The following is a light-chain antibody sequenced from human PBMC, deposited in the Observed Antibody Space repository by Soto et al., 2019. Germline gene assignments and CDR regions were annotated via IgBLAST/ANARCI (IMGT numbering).Light chain of an antibody. CDR3: QKYNDALRT. J-gene: IGKJ1*01. CDR2: GAS. CDR1: QSISSW. Sequence: DMEITQSRSSLCASVGDRVTVSGQASQSISSWLAWYQQKPGKAPKLLIYGASTLQSGVPSRFGGSGSGTDFTLTISSLQPEDVASYYCQKYNDALRTFGQGTKVDIK. V-gene: IGKV1-5*01.